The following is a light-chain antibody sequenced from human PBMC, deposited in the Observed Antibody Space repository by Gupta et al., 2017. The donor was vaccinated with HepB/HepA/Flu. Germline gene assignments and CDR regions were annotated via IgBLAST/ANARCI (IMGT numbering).Light chain of an antibody. CDR3: QRSSNWPLT. CDR2: DAF. Sequence: EIVLTQSPATLSLSPGERATLSCRASQNISTYLAWYQQKPDQPPRLLVHDAFNRATGLPARITGSRAGTDFTLTSSSLEPEDSAYYYCQRSSNWPLTFGGGTKVAIK. J-gene: IGKJ4*01. CDR1: QNISTY. V-gene: IGKV3-11*01.